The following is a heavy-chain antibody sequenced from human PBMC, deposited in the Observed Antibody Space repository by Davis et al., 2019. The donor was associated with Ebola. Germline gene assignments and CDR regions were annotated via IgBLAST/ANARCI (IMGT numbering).Heavy chain of an antibody. J-gene: IGHJ5*02. CDR3: ARVPRYCSSTRCYWGWFDP. V-gene: IGHV4-59*11. Sequence: GSLRLSCTVSGGSINSHYWSWIRQPPGKGLEWIGYIYYSGSTKYNPSLKSRVTISVDTLRNQFSLKLNSVTTADTAVYYCARVPRYCSSTRCYWGWFDPWGQGTLVTVSS. CDR1: GGSINSHY. CDR2: IYYSGST. D-gene: IGHD2-2*01.